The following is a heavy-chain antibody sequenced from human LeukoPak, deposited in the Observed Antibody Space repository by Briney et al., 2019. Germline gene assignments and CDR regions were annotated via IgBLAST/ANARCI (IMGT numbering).Heavy chain of an antibody. CDR2: LYSGGYT. CDR1: GFSVSSNF. V-gene: IGHV3-53*01. D-gene: IGHD6-13*01. Sequence: PGGSLRLSCAASGFSVSSNFMSWVRQAPGKGLEWVSVLYSGGYTVYADSVKGRFTISRDNSENTLYLQMNSLRADDTAVYYCVRASSTTAAGLFDSWGQGTLLTVSS. CDR3: VRASSTTAAGLFDS. J-gene: IGHJ4*02.